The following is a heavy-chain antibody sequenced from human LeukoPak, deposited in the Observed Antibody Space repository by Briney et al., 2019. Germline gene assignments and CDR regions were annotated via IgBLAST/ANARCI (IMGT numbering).Heavy chain of an antibody. J-gene: IGHJ6*02. CDR1: GFSFDNYA. CDR2: IGGSGSDT. V-gene: IGHV3-23*01. CDR3: AKTLRDLEWLTGELDV. Sequence: GGSLRLSCAASGFSFDNYAMSWIRQTPGKGLEWVSAIGGSGSDTSYTDSVEGRFTISRDNSKSTLYLQMNSLRAEDTAVYHCAKTLRDLEWLTGELDVWGQGTAVTVSS. D-gene: IGHD3-3*01.